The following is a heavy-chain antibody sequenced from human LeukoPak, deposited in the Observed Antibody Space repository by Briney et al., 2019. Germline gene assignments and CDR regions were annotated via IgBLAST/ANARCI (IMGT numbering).Heavy chain of an antibody. CDR3: ARSSRAWYRSFDY. CDR2: FDPEDGET. Sequence: ASVKVSCKVSGYTLTGSSMHWVRQAPGKGLEWMGGFDPEDGETIYAQKFQGRVTMTEDTSTDTAYMELSSLRSEDTAVYYCARSSRAWYRSFDYWGKGTLVTVSS. J-gene: IGHJ4*02. V-gene: IGHV1-24*01. CDR1: GYTLTGSS. D-gene: IGHD6-19*01.